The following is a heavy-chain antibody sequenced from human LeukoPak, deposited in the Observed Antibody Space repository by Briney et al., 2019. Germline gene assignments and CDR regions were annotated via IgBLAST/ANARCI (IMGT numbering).Heavy chain of an antibody. CDR2: ISAYNGNT. V-gene: IGHV1-18*01. Sequence: ASVKVSCKASGYTFTSYGISWVRQAPGQGLEWMGWISAYNGNTNYAQKLQGRVTMTTDTSTSTAYMELRSLRSDDTAVYYCARGLEYYDSSGYENFDYWGQGTLVTVSS. D-gene: IGHD3-22*01. J-gene: IGHJ4*02. CDR3: ARGLEYYDSSGYENFDY. CDR1: GYTFTSYG.